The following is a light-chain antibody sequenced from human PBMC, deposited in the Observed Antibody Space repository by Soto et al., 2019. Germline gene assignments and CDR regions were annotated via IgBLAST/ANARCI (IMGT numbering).Light chain of an antibody. V-gene: IGKV3-20*01. CDR3: QHYASSPTWT. CDR1: QTISSSY. Sequence: EIVLTQSQGTLSLSPGERATLSCRASQTISSSYLAWYLQKPGQAPRLLIYGSSTRATGIPDRFSGGGSGTDFTLTINRLEPEDFAVYYCQHYASSPTWTFGQGTKVEVK. J-gene: IGKJ1*01. CDR2: GSS.